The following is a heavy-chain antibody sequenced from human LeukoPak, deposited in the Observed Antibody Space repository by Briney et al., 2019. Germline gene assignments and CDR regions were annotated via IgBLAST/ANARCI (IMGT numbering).Heavy chain of an antibody. V-gene: IGHV3-15*01. CDR3: TTEYSGSFSN. CDR1: GFTVSDAW. CDR2: FKSKTNGGTT. J-gene: IGHJ4*02. D-gene: IGHD1-26*01. Sequence: GGPLRLSCAASGFTVSDAWMNWVRQAPGKGLEWIGLFKSKTNGGTTDYAAPVKGRFTMSRDDSKNTLYLQMNSLKTEDTAMYYCTTEYSGSFSNWGQGILVTVSS.